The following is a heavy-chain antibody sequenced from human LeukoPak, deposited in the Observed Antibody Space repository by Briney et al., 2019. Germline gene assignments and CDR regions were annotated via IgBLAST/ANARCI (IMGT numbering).Heavy chain of an antibody. V-gene: IGHV1-2*02. CDR1: GYTFTGYY. J-gene: IGHJ5*02. Sequence: ASVKVSCVASGYTFTGYYMHWVRQAPGQGLEWMGWINPNSGGTNYAQKFQGRVTMTRDTSISTAYMELSRLRSDDTAVYYCARPRSIAARPSPRGWFDPWGQGTLVTVSS. CDR3: ARPRSIAARPSPRGWFDP. CDR2: INPNSGGT. D-gene: IGHD6-6*01.